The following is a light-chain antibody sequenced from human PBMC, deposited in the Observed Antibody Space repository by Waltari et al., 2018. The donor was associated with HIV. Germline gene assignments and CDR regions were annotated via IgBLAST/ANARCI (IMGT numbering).Light chain of an antibody. CDR2: EGI. CDR1: SSDVGSYNL. J-gene: IGLJ3*02. Sequence: QSALTQPASVSGSPGQSITLSCTGSSSDVGSYNLVSWYQQHPDKAPKLMIYEGINRPSGVSNRFSGSKSGNTASLTISGLQAEDEADYYCCSYAGSSNWVFGGGTKLTVL. CDR3: CSYAGSSNWV. V-gene: IGLV2-23*01.